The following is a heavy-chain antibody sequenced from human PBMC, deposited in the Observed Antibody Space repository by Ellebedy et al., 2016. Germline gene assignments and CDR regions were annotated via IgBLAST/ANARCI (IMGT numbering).Heavy chain of an antibody. CDR1: GFTFSRYG. J-gene: IGHJ6*02. CDR3: AKVRSPDLYNNNDGMDV. V-gene: IGHV3-30*18. D-gene: IGHD3-10*01. Sequence: GGSLRLXCAASGFTFSRYGIHWVRQAPGKGLEWVAVISDDGNDKYYRDSVKGRFTISRDNSKNRVYLQMNSLRVEDTAVYYCAKVRSPDLYNNNDGMDVWGQGTTVTVSS. CDR2: ISDDGNDK.